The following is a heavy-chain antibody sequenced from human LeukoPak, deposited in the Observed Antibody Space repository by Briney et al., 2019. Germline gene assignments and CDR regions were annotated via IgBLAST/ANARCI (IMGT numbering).Heavy chain of an antibody. CDR1: GFTFSSYG. V-gene: IGHV3-30*18. D-gene: IGHD6-13*01. CDR3: AKGSHIAAAGNFDY. CDR2: ISYDGSNK. J-gene: IGHJ4*02. Sequence: GGSLRLSCAASGFTFSSYGIHWVRQAPGKGLEWVAVISYDGSNKYYADSVKGRFTISRDNSKNTLYLQMNSLRAEDTAVYYCAKGSHIAAAGNFDYWGQGTLVTVSS.